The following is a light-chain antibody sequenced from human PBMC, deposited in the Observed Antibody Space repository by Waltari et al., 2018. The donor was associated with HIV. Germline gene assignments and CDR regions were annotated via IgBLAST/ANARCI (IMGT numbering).Light chain of an antibody. J-gene: IGLJ3*02. V-gene: IGLV1-40*01. CDR3: QSYDSSLSGWV. CDR1: SSNLAAGYD. Sequence: QSVLTQPPSVSGAPGQRVTIPCPGSSSNLAAGYDIHWYQQLPGTAPRLLIYGNTNRPSGVPDRFSGSKSGTSASLAITGLQAEDEADYYCQSYDSSLSGWVFGGGTKLTVV. CDR2: GNT.